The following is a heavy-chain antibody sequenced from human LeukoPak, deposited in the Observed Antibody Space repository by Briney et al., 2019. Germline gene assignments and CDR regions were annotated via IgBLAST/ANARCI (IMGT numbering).Heavy chain of an antibody. J-gene: IGHJ5*02. V-gene: IGHV3-48*04. CDR2: ISSSGSNI. CDR3: ARTAFDWSQVGGNWFDP. D-gene: IGHD3-9*01. CDR1: GFTFSSYS. Sequence: GGSLRLSCAASGFTFSSYSLNWVRQAPGKGLEWISYISSSGSNIDYADSVKGRFTISGDNGKNSLYLQMNSLRAEDTAVYYCARTAFDWSQVGGNWFDPWGQGTLVTVSS.